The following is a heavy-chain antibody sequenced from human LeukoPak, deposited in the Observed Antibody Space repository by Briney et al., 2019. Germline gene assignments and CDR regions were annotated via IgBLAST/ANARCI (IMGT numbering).Heavy chain of an antibody. J-gene: IGHJ4*02. V-gene: IGHV3-30*02. CDR1: GFTFSSYG. Sequence: PGGSLRLSCAASGFTFSSYGMHWVRQAPGKGLEWVAFIRYDGSNKYYADSVKGRFTISRDNSKNTLYLQMNGLRAEDTAVYYCAKAYSGSYPTDYWGQGTLVTVSS. D-gene: IGHD1-26*01. CDR3: AKAYSGSYPTDY. CDR2: IRYDGSNK.